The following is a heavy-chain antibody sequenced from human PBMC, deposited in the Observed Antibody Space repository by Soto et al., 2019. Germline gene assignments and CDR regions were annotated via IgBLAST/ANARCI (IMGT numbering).Heavy chain of an antibody. J-gene: IGHJ4*02. V-gene: IGHV3-30-3*01. CDR1: GFTFSSYA. CDR3: VSDSSGTYYFDY. CDR2: ISYDGSDK. Sequence: GGSLRLSCAASGFTFSSYAMHWVRQAPGKGLEWVALISYDGSDKDYADSVKGRFTISRDNSRNTLFLQMNSLRAEDTAVYYCVSDSSGTYYFDYWGQGTLVTVSS. D-gene: IGHD3-22*01.